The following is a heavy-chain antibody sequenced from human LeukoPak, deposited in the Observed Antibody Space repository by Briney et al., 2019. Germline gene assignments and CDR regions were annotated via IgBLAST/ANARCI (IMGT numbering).Heavy chain of an antibody. CDR2: IYYSGST. Sequence: PSETLSLTCTVSGGSISSYYWSWIRQPPGKGLEWIGYIYYSGSTNYNPSLKSRVTISVDKSKNQFSLKLSSVTAADTAVYYCARDFPPGAVDYWGQGTLVTVSS. D-gene: IGHD1-26*01. J-gene: IGHJ4*02. CDR1: GGSISSYY. CDR3: ARDFPPGAVDY. V-gene: IGHV4-59*12.